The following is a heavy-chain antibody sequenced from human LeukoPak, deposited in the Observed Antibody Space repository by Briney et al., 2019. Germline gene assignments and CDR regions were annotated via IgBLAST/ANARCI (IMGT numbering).Heavy chain of an antibody. V-gene: IGHV3-23*01. CDR3: AKQIYHDSSDYYRDKIFDY. J-gene: IGHJ4*02. Sequence: PGGSLRLSCAASGFTFSSYAMTWVRQAPGMGLEWVSTNIGSGSSTYYADSVKGRFTVSRDNSKNTLYLQVSSLRAEDTALYYCAKQIYHDSSDYYRDKIFDYWGQGTLVTVSS. CDR1: GFTFSSYA. D-gene: IGHD3-22*01. CDR2: NIGSGSST.